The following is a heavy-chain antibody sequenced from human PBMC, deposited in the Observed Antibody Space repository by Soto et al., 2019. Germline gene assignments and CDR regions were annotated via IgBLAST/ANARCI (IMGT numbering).Heavy chain of an antibody. CDR1: GGSINYSY. Sequence: SETLSLTCTVSGGSINYSYWSWIRQPPGKGLEWIGYIFYSGSTSYSPSLKSRVTISVDTSKNQFSLKMTSVTAADTAVYYCARSPDSSGYYPRRYYYGMDVWGQGTTVTVSS. V-gene: IGHV4-59*01. D-gene: IGHD3-22*01. CDR3: ARSPDSSGYYPRRYYYGMDV. J-gene: IGHJ6*02. CDR2: IFYSGST.